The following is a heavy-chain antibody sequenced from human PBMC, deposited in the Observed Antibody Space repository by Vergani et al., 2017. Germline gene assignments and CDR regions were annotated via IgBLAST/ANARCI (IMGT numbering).Heavy chain of an antibody. J-gene: IGHJ4*02. CDR3: ARSGQGLDYYDSSGYYGGLDY. Sequence: EVQLVESGGGLVQPGGSLRLSCAASGFIFSSYWMSWVRQAPGKGLEWVANIKQDGSEKYYVDSVKGRFTISRDNGKNSLYLQMNSLRAEDTAVYYCARSGQGLDYYDSSGYYGGLDYWGQGTLVTVSS. CDR2: IKQDGSEK. CDR1: GFIFSSYW. D-gene: IGHD3-22*01. V-gene: IGHV3-7*03.